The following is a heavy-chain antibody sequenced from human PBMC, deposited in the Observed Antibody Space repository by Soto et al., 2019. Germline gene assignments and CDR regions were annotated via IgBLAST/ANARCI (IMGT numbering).Heavy chain of an antibody. CDR1: GFTFRSYA. CDR3: ARSRSGAVADSFDF. Sequence: LRLSCAASGFTFRSYAIHWVRQAPGKGLEWVAVISRDGSNKYYVDSVKGRFTISRDNSKDTVYLQMNSLRDEDSAMFYCARSRSGAVADSFDFWGQGTLVTVSS. CDR2: ISRDGSNK. D-gene: IGHD3-10*01. J-gene: IGHJ4*02. V-gene: IGHV3-30*04.